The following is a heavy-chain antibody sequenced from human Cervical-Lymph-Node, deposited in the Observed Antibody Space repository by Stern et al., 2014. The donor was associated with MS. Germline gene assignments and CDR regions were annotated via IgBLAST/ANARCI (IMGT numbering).Heavy chain of an antibody. D-gene: IGHD2-2*01. J-gene: IGHJ6*02. CDR2: INPTGGGT. CDR1: GYTFTTYQ. V-gene: IGHV1-46*01. Sequence: QVQLVQSGAEVKKPGASVKVSCKASGYTFTTYQIHWVRQAPGQGLDWMGIINPTGGGTAYAQKFKGRVSMTRDTSTSTVYMDLSSLTSEDAGVYYCVRDREYCRSTSCYVYGMDVWGQGTAVTVSS. CDR3: VRDREYCRSTSCYVYGMDV.